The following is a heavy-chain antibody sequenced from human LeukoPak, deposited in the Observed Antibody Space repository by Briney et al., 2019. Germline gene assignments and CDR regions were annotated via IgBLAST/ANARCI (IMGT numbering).Heavy chain of an antibody. CDR2: ISYDESNK. Sequence: GGSLRLSCAASGFTFSNSAMHWVRQAPGKGLEWVAVISYDESNKYYPDSVKGRFTISRDNSKNTLYLQMNSLRAEDTAVYYCARVYGVGTGDYFDYWGQGTLVTVSS. CDR3: ARVYGVGTGDYFDY. J-gene: IGHJ4*02. D-gene: IGHD4-17*01. V-gene: IGHV3-30*04. CDR1: GFTFSNSA.